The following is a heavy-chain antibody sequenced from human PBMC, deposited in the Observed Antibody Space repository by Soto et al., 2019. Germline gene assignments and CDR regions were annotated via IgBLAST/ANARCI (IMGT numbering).Heavy chain of an antibody. Sequence: QVQLVQSGAEVKKPGSSVKVSCKASGGTSSSYAISWVRQAPGQGLEWMGGIIPIFGTADYAQKFQGRVTITAXXXTXSGYMELSSLRSEDTAVYYCARDRDPSGSYYEGFDYWGPGTLVTVSS. CDR1: GGTSSSYA. CDR2: IIPIFGTA. CDR3: ARDRDPSGSYYEGFDY. V-gene: IGHV1-69*12. D-gene: IGHD1-26*01. J-gene: IGHJ4*02.